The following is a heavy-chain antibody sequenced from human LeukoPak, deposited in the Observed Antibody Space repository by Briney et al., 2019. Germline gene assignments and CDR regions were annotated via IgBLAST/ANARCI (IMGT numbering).Heavy chain of an antibody. D-gene: IGHD2-15*01. V-gene: IGHV3-23*01. CDR2: ISGSGGST. CDR1: GFTFSSYG. Sequence: GGSLRLSCAASGFTFSSYGMSWVRQAPGKGLEWVSAISGSGGSTYYADSVKGRFTISRDNSKNTLYLQMNSLRAEDTAVYYCARSYQPRYCSGGSCYDYYFDYWGQGTLVTVSS. CDR3: ARSYQPRYCSGGSCYDYYFDY. J-gene: IGHJ4*02.